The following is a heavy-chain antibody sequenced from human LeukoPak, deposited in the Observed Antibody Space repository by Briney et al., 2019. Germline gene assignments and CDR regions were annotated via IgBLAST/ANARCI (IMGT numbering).Heavy chain of an antibody. V-gene: IGHV3-48*01. Sequence: GGSLRLSCVASGFIFSDYGMDWVRQAPGEGLEWISYISASSSSIYYADSVKGRFTICRDNAKNSLFLQMHSLTVEDTAVYYCARGGAARPDYWGQGTLVTVSS. CDR2: ISASSSSI. CDR1: GFIFSDYG. CDR3: ARGGAARPDY. J-gene: IGHJ4*02. D-gene: IGHD6-6*01.